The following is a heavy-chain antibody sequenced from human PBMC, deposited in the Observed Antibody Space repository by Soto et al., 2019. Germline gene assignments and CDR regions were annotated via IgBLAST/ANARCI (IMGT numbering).Heavy chain of an antibody. CDR1: GYTLTELS. J-gene: IGHJ4*02. CDR3: AKDKMEQWLVGGYFDY. D-gene: IGHD6-19*01. V-gene: IGHV1-24*01. Sequence: GASVKVSCKVSGYTLTELSMHWVRQAPGKGLEWMGGFDPEDGETIYAQKFQGRVTMTEDTSTDTAYMELSSLRAEDTAIYYCAKDKMEQWLVGGYFDYWGQGTQVTVSS. CDR2: FDPEDGET.